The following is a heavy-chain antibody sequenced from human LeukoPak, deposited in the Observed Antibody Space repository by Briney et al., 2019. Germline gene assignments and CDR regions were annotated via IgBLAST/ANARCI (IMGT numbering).Heavy chain of an antibody. CDR3: ARDSPYYDFWSGYSNWFDP. V-gene: IGHV1-18*01. Sequence: GASVKVSCKASGYTFTSYGISWVRQAPGQGLEWMGWISAYNGNTNYAQKLQGRVTMTTDTSTSTAYMELRSLRSDDTAVYYCARDSPYYDFWSGYSNWFDPWGQGTLVTVSS. D-gene: IGHD3-3*01. CDR1: GYTFTSYG. CDR2: ISAYNGNT. J-gene: IGHJ5*02.